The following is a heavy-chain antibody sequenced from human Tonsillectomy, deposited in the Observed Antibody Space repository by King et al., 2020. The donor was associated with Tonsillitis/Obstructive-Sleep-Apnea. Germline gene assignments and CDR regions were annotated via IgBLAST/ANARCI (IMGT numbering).Heavy chain of an antibody. CDR3: AMDLGGYPGGGMDV. CDR1: GGFISSYY. V-gene: IGHV4-59*01. D-gene: IGHD5-12*01. CDR2: IYYIGST. J-gene: IGHJ6*02. Sequence: VQLQESGPGLVKPSETLSLTCTVSGGFISSYYWSWIRQPPGKGLEWIGYIYYIGSTNYNPSLKSRVTISVDTSKNQFSLKLSSVTAADTAVYYCAMDLGGYPGGGMDVWGQGTTVTVSS.